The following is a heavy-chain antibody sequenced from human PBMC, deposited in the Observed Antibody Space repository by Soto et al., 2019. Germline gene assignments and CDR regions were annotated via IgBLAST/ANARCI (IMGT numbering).Heavy chain of an antibody. CDR2: IMPVFATP. V-gene: IGHV1-69*12. J-gene: IGHJ6*02. CDR1: GGTFSTSA. Sequence: QVQLVQSGAEVKKPGSSVKVSCKASGGTFSTSAISWVRQAPGQGLDWVGGIMPVFATPDYAQKFQGRVTITADESTTTAYLELTSLRTDDTAVYYCAREKDSQQLGGNYYSILDVWGQGTAITVSS. D-gene: IGHD3-3*02. CDR3: AREKDSQQLGGNYYSILDV.